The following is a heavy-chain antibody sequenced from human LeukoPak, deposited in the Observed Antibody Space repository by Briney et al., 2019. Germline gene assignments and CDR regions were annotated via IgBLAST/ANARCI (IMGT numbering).Heavy chain of an antibody. V-gene: IGHV3-7*03. CDR2: IKTDGSEK. CDR1: GFTFSNYW. J-gene: IGHJ2*01. CDR3: ATPEFGELKGYFDL. D-gene: IGHD3-10*01. Sequence: GGSLRLSCEGSGFTFSNYWMGWVRQAPGKGLQWVANIKTDGSEKYYVDSVKGRFTISRDNAKNSLYLQMNSLRAEDTAVYYCATPEFGELKGYFDLWGRGTLVTVSS.